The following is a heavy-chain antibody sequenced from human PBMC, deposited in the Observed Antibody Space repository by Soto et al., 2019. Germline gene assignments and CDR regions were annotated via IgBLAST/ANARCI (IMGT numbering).Heavy chain of an antibody. J-gene: IGHJ4*02. V-gene: IGHV3-23*01. Sequence: GGSLRLSCAASGFTFSSYAMNWVRQAPGKGLEWVSGISDSGGSTYYADSVKGRFTISRDNSKNTLYLQMNCLRADDTAVYYCAKTGFYDYIWGSYRYTDYWGQGTLVTVSS. CDR1: GFTFSSYA. CDR3: AKTGFYDYIWGSYRYTDY. CDR2: ISDSGGST. D-gene: IGHD3-16*02.